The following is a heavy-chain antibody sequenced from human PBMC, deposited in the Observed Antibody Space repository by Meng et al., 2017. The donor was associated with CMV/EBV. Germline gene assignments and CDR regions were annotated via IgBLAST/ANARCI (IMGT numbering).Heavy chain of an antibody. CDR1: GGSFSGYY. Sequence: SETLSLTCAVYGGSFSGYYWSWICQPPGKGLEWTGEINHIGSTNYNPSLKSRVTISVDTSKNQFSLKLSSVTAADTAVYYCARDTWILDYWGQGTLVTVSS. J-gene: IGHJ4*02. CDR2: INHIGST. V-gene: IGHV4-34*01. CDR3: ARDTWILDY. D-gene: IGHD5-18*01.